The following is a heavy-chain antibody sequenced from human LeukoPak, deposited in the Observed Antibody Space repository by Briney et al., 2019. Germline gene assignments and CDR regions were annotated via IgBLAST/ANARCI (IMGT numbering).Heavy chain of an antibody. CDR3: ARDTRPFAFYDY. CDR1: GGSISSSY. V-gene: IGHV4-4*07. CDR2: IYPSGST. J-gene: IGHJ4*02. Sequence: SETLSLTCTVSGGSISSSYWSWIRQPAGKGLEWIGRIYPSGSTNYNPSLKSRVTMSVDTSKNQFSLKLSSVTAADTAVYYCARDTRPFAFYDYWGQRTRVTVSS.